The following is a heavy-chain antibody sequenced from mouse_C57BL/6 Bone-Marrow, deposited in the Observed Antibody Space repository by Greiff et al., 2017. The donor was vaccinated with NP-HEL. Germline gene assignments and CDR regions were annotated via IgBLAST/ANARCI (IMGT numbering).Heavy chain of an antibody. J-gene: IGHJ3*01. D-gene: IGHD1-2*01. Sequence: EVKLQESGAELVRPGASVKLSCTASGFNIKDDYMHWVKQRPEQGLEWIGWIDPENGDTEYASKFQGKATITADTSSNTAYLQLSSLTSEDTAVYYCTTYSLLRYFAYWGQGILVTVSA. CDR1: GFNIKDDY. V-gene: IGHV14-4*01. CDR2: IDPENGDT. CDR3: TTYSLLRYFAY.